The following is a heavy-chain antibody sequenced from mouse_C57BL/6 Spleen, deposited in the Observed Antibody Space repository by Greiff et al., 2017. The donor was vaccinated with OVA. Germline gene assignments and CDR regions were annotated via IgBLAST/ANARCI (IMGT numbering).Heavy chain of an antibody. CDR3: ARDYYGSTYWYFDV. Sequence: VQRVESGAELARPGASVKLSCKASGYTFTSYGISWVKQRPGQGLEWIGEIYPRSGNTYSNEKFKGKATLTADKSSSTAYMELRSPTSEDAAVYFCARDYYGSTYWYFDVWGTGTTVTVSS. CDR2: IYPRSGNT. D-gene: IGHD1-1*01. J-gene: IGHJ1*03. CDR1: GYTFTSYG. V-gene: IGHV1-81*01.